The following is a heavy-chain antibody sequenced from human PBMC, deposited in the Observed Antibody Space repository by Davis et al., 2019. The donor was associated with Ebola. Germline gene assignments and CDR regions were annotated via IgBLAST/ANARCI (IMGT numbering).Heavy chain of an antibody. J-gene: IGHJ4*02. D-gene: IGHD3-3*01. Sequence: ASVKVSCKASGYTFPRYGVSWVRQAPGQGLEWMGWISGYNGNTNYAQKLQGRVTMTTDTSTSTAYMELRSLRSDDTAVYYCARSRYDFWSGYYTSYYFDYWGQGTLVTVSS. CDR1: GYTFPRYG. V-gene: IGHV1-18*01. CDR2: ISGYNGNT. CDR3: ARSRYDFWSGYYTSYYFDY.